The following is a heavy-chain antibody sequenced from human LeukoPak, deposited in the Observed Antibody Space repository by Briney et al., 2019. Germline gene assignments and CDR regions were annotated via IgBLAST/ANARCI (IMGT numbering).Heavy chain of an antibody. CDR2: INHSGST. CDR1: GGSFSGYY. V-gene: IGHV4-34*01. CDR3: ARAGATGFDI. D-gene: IGHD7-27*01. J-gene: IGHJ3*02. Sequence: PSETLSLNCAVYGGSFSGYYWSWLRQPPGKGLEWIGEINHSGSTNCNPSLKSRVTISVDTSKNQFSLKLSSVTAADTAVYYCARAGATGFDIWGQGTMVTVSS.